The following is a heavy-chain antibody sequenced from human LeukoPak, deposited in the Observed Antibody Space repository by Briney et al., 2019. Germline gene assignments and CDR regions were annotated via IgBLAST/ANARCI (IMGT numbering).Heavy chain of an antibody. D-gene: IGHD2-15*01. CDR3: ARNSCPSGSCYDNRGYFDY. CDR2: IYYSGST. J-gene: IGHJ4*02. V-gene: IGHV4-39*07. Sequence: SETLSLTCTVSGGSISSSSYYWGWIRQPPGKGLEWIGSIYYSGSTYYNPSLKSRVTIPVDTSKNQFSLKLSSVTAADAAVYYCARNSCPSGSCYDNRGYFDYWGQGTLVTVSS. CDR1: GGSISSSSYY.